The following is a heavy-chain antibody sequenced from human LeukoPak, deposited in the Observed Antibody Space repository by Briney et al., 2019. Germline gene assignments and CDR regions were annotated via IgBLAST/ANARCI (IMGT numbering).Heavy chain of an antibody. CDR3: ARLGPAAGTSFDY. D-gene: IGHD6-13*01. V-gene: IGHV4-59*08. CDR1: GGSINNYY. CDR2: MYSSGST. J-gene: IGHJ4*02. Sequence: SETLSLTCTVSGGSINNYYWSWIRQPPGKGLEWIGYMYSSGSTNYNPSLKSRLTISVDKSKNQFSLKLSSVTAADTAVYYCARLGPAAGTSFDYWGQGTLVTVSS.